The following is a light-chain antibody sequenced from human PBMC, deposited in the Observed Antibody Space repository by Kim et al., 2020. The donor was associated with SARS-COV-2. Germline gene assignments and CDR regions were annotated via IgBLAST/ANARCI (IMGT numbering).Light chain of an antibody. Sequence: SSELTQDPAVSVALGQTVRITCQGDSLRRFYASWYQQKPGQAPVLVIYGKTNRPSGIPDRFSGSSSGNTASLTITGAQAEDEADYYCNSRDSTDNHWVFGAGTQVTVL. CDR3: NSRDSTDNHWV. J-gene: IGLJ3*02. CDR2: GKT. CDR1: SLRRFY. V-gene: IGLV3-19*01.